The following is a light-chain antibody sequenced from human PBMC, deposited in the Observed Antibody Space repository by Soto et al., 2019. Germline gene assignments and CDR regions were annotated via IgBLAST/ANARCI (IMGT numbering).Light chain of an antibody. V-gene: IGKV3-20*01. CDR1: QSVRSN. J-gene: IGKJ1*01. CDR3: QQYGSSPHT. CDR2: GAS. Sequence: EIVMTQSPASLSVXPGERDPLCSRASQSVRSNLAWYQQKPGQSPKLLIYGASSRATGIPARFSGSGSGTDFTLTISRLEPEDFAVYYCQQYGSSPHTFGQGTMVDIK.